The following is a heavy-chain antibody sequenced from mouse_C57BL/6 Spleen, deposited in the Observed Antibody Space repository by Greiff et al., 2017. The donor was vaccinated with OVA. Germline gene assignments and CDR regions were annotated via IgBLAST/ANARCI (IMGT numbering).Heavy chain of an antibody. J-gene: IGHJ4*01. Sequence: EVQVVESGPGLVKPSQSLSLTCSVTGYSITSGYYWNWIRQFPGNKLEWMGYISYDGSNNYNPSLKNRISITRDTSKNQFFLKLNSVTTEDTATYYCARDHGLYYYAMDYWGQGTSVTVSS. CDR2: ISYDGSN. V-gene: IGHV3-6*01. CDR1: GYSITSGYY. D-gene: IGHD1-1*01. CDR3: ARDHGLYYYAMDY.